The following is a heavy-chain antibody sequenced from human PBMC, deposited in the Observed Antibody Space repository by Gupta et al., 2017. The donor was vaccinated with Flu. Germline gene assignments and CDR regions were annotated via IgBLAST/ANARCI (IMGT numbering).Heavy chain of an antibody. V-gene: IGHV3-11*05. D-gene: IGHD3-22*01. J-gene: IGHJ3*01. Sequence: QVQLVESGGGLVKPGESLRLACVGSGFDFRDNYMSWVRQAPGKGLEWIAYISDRSTYTDYADSVKGRFTISRDNTNNSLFLHMNSLRVDDTAVYYCVRDRPYYYESSGIDSYAVWGLGTVVTVSS. CDR1: GFDFRDNY. CDR3: VRDRPYYYESSGIDSYAV. CDR2: ISDRSTYT.